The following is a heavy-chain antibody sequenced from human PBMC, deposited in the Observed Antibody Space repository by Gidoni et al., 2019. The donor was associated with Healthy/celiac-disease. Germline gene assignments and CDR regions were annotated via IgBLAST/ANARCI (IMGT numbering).Heavy chain of an antibody. D-gene: IGHD1-7*01. CDR1: GFTFSSYS. CDR2: ISSSSSYI. V-gene: IGHV3-21*01. J-gene: IGHJ6*02. CDR3: AREEVAQLELLFGMDV. Sequence: EVQLVESGGGLVKPGGSLRLSCAASGFTFSSYSMNWVRQAPGKGLEWVSSISSSSSYIYYADSVKGRFTISRDNAKNSLYLQMNSLRAEDTAVYYCAREEVAQLELLFGMDVWGQGTTVTVSS.